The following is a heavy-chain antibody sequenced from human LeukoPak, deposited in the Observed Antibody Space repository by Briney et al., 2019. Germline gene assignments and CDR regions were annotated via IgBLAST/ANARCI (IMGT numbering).Heavy chain of an antibody. CDR3: ARVDSYGYRSAFDI. V-gene: IGHV1-8*03. CDR1: GYTFTNYD. D-gene: IGHD5-18*01. CDR2: MNPNNGDT. J-gene: IGHJ3*02. Sequence: ASVKVSCKAAGYTFTNYDINWVRQATGQGLEWMGWMNPNNGDTGYTQKFQGRVTITRNISISTAYMELSSLRSEDTAVYYCARVDSYGYRSAFDIWGQGTMVTVSS.